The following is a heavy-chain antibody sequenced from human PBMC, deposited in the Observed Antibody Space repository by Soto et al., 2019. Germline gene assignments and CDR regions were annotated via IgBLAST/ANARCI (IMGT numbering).Heavy chain of an antibody. CDR1: GGTFNTYA. J-gene: IGHJ4*02. V-gene: IGHV1-69*19. CDR3: AMEVQVHTPAFVY. Sequence: QVQLVQSGAEMKKPGSSVKVSCQSSGGTFNTYAMNWVRQAPGQGPEWMGDISPMFGAANYAPKFQGRGTITADESTGTSYMPWSRLTSEDTALYFCAMEVQVHTPAFVYWGQGTLVTVSS. D-gene: IGHD3-10*01. CDR2: ISPMFGAA.